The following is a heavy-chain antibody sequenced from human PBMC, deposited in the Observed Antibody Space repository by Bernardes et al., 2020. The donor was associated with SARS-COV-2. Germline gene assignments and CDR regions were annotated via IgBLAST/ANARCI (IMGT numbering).Heavy chain of an antibody. Sequence: SETLSLTCTVSGGSISSYYWSWIRQPPGKGLEWIGYIYYSGSTNYNPSLKSRVTISVDTSKNQFSLKLSSVTAADTAVYYCARHPYEGYCSGGSCYSDYYYGMDVWCQGTTVTVSS. CDR3: ARHPYEGYCSGGSCYSDYYYGMDV. V-gene: IGHV4-59*01. CDR2: IYYSGST. J-gene: IGHJ6*02. CDR1: GGSISSYY. D-gene: IGHD2-15*01.